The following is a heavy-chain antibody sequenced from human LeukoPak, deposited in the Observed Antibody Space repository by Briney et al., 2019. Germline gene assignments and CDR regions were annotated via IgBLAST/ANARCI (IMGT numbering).Heavy chain of an antibody. V-gene: IGHV4-39*07. J-gene: IGHJ4*02. CDR3: ARDPGGLLESDY. CDR1: GGSISSSSYY. D-gene: IGHD1-1*01. Sequence: SETLSLTCTVSGGSISSSSYYWGWIRQPPGKGLEWIGSIYYSGSTYYNPSLKSRVTISVDTSKNQFSLKLSSVTAADTAVYYCARDPGGLLESDYWGQGTLVTVSS. CDR2: IYYSGST.